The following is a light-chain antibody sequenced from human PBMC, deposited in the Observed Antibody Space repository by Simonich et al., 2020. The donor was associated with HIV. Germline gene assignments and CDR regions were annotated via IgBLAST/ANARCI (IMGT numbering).Light chain of an antibody. J-gene: IGLJ1*01. CDR2: DVS. CDR3: CSYAGSYTYV. V-gene: IGLV2-23*02. CDR1: RSDVGGFNF. Sequence: QSALPQPASVSGSPGQSITISSPGTRSDVGGFNFAPWYQQHPGKAPKLMIYDVSKRPSGVSNRFSGSKSGNTASLTISGLQAEDEADYYCCSYAGSYTYVFGTGTKVSVL.